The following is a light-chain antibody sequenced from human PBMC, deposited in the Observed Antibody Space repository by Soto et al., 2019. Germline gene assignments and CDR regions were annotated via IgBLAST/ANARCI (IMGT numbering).Light chain of an antibody. J-gene: IGKJ1*01. CDR3: QQYGSSRT. Sequence: IALNLSPVTLSLSPGERATLSCRASQSLSSSYLAWYQQKPGQAPRLLIYGASSRATGIPDRFSGSGSGTDFTLTISRLEPEDFAVYYCQQYGSSRTFGQGTKVDIK. CDR1: QSLSSSY. V-gene: IGKV3-20*01. CDR2: GAS.